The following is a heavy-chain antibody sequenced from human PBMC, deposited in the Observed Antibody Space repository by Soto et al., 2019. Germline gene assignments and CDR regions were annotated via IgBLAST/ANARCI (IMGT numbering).Heavy chain of an antibody. CDR2: INAGRGNT. D-gene: IGHD3-3*02. CDR1: GYTFSAYT. CDR3: ARDTETLGPRANDALDI. Sequence: QAQLVQSGAEMKKPGASVKVSCKATGYTFSAYTMNWVRQAPGQSLEWMGWINAGRGNTKYSQNFQGRVSITRDTSASTVYMERTGLTSEDTAVYYCARDTETLGPRANDALDIWGQGTMVTVSS. J-gene: IGHJ3*02. V-gene: IGHV1-3*01.